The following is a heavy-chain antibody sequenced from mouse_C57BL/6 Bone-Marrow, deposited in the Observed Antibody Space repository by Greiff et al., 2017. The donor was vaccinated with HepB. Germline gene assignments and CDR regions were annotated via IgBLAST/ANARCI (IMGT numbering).Heavy chain of an antibody. CDR1: GYTFTSYG. J-gene: IGHJ2*01. CDR3: ARDGITTVVAYYFDY. D-gene: IGHD1-1*01. V-gene: IGHV1-81*01. CDR2: IYPRSGNT. Sequence: QVQLKQSGAELARPGASVKLSCKASGYTFTSYGISWVKQRTGQGLEWIGEIYPRSGNTYYNEKFKGKATLTADKSSSTAYMELRSLTSEDSAVYFCARDGITTVVAYYFDYWGQGTTLTVSS.